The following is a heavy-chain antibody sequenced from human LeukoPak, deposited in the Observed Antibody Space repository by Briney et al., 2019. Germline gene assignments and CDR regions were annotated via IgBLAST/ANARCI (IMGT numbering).Heavy chain of an antibody. V-gene: IGHV3-11*01. CDR3: ARTVVVVAAVDY. J-gene: IGHJ4*02. Sequence: VSYISSSGSTIYYADSVKGRFTISRDNAKNSLYLQMNSLRAEDTAVYYCARTVVVVAAVDYWGQGTLVTVSS. CDR2: ISSSGSTI. D-gene: IGHD2-15*01.